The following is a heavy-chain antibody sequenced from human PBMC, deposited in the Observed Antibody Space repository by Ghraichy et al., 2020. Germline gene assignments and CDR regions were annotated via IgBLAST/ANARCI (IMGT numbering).Heavy chain of an antibody. J-gene: IGHJ4*02. V-gene: IGHV1-2*02. CDR3: AGLKGYCSSTSCYGALDY. D-gene: IGHD2-2*01. CDR2: INPNSGGT. Sequence: ASVKVSCKASGYTFTGYYVHWVRQAPGQGLEWMGWINPNSGGTNYAQKFQGRVTMTRDTSISTAYMELSRLRSDDTAVYYCAGLKGYCSSTSCYGALDYWGQGTLVTVSS. CDR1: GYTFTGYY.